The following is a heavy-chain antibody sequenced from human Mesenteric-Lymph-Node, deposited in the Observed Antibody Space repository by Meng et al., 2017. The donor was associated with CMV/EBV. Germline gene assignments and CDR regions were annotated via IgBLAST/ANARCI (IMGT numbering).Heavy chain of an antibody. CDR1: FSSFA. J-gene: IGHJ5*02. V-gene: IGHV1-69*05. CDR3: ASSRTYDFWSASSRHPFDP. CDR2: IIPIFGTA. D-gene: IGHD3-3*01. Sequence: FSSFASSWVRQAPGQGLEWMGGIIPIFGTANYAQKFQGRVTITTAESTSTAYMELSSLISEDTAVYYCASSRTYDFWSASSRHPFDPWGQGTLVTVSS.